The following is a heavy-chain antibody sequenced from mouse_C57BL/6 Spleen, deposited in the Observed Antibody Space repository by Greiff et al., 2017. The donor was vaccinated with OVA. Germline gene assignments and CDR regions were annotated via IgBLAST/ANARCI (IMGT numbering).Heavy chain of an antibody. Sequence: VQLQQSGPELVKPGASVKISCKASGYAFSSSWMNWVKQRPGKGLEWIGRIYPGDGDTNYNGKFKGKATLTADKSSSTAYMQLSSLTSEDSAVYFCARSYDSSYDFDYRGQSTTLTVSS. D-gene: IGHD1-1*01. CDR2: IYPGDGDT. CDR3: ARSYDSSYDFDY. CDR1: GYAFSSSW. J-gene: IGHJ2*01. V-gene: IGHV1-82*01.